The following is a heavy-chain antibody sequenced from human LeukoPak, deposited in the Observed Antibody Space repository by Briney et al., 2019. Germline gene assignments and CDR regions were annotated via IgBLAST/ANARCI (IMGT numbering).Heavy chain of an antibody. CDR2: INPSGGST. D-gene: IGHD6-13*01. CDR1: GGTFSSYA. J-gene: IGHJ6*03. V-gene: IGHV1-46*01. Sequence: ASVKVSCKASGGTFSSYAISWVRQAPGQGLEWMGIINPSGGSTSYAQKFQGRVTMTRDTSTSTVYMELSSLRSEDTAVYYCARRRVAAAGRYYYYYMDVWGKGTTVTVSS. CDR3: ARRRVAAAGRYYYYYMDV.